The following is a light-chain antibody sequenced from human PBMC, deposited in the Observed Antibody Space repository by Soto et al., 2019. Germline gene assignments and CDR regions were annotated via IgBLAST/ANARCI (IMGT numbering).Light chain of an antibody. J-gene: IGKJ2*01. CDR3: QRSDFPPRYT. V-gene: IGKV3-20*01. CDR1: QSVSSTF. Sequence: EIVLTQSPGTLSLSPGERATLSCRASQSVSSTFLAWYQQKPGQAPRLLIHATSTRATGIPDRFSGSRSGAAFSLTITRLEPEDFAVYYCQRSDFPPRYTFGQGTKLEIK. CDR2: ATS.